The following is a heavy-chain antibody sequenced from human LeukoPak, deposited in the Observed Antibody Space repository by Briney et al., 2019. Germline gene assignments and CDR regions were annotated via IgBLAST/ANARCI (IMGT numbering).Heavy chain of an antibody. V-gene: IGHV4-34*01. J-gene: IGHJ5*02. Sequence: SETLSLTCAVYGGSFSGYYWSWIRQPPGKGLEWIGEINHSGSTNYNPSLKSRVTISVGTSKNQFSLKLSSVTAADTAVYYCARRGQWLAPLISNWFDPWGQGTLVTVSS. D-gene: IGHD6-19*01. CDR2: INHSGST. CDR1: GGSFSGYY. CDR3: ARRGQWLAPLISNWFDP.